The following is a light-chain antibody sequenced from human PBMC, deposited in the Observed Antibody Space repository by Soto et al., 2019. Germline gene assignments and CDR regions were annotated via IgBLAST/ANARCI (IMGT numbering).Light chain of an antibody. J-gene: IGKJ4*01. V-gene: IGKV1-5*01. CDR1: QSISSG. Sequence: DIQMTQSPSTLSASVGDRVTITCRASQSISSGLAWYQQKPGKAPKLLIYDASSLESGVPSRFSGSGSDTEFNLTINNLQPDDFATYHCQQYNRYSFTFGGGNKLEIK. CDR2: DAS. CDR3: QQYNRYSFT.